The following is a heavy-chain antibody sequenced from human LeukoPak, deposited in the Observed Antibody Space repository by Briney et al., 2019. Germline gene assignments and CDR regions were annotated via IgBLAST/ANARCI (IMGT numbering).Heavy chain of an antibody. Sequence: SETLSLTCTVSGGSINNYYWTWIRQSPGKGLEWIAYIYYSGRTNYNPSLRSRVTISVDTSKNQFSLELSSVTAADTAVYYCARDRVGSSADYYMDVWGKGTTVTVSS. J-gene: IGHJ6*03. CDR2: IYYSGRT. CDR1: GGSINNYY. V-gene: IGHV4-59*01. CDR3: ARDRVGSSADYYMDV. D-gene: IGHD3-10*01.